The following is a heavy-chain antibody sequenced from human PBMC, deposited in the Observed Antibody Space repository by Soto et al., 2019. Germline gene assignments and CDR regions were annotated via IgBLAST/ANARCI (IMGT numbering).Heavy chain of an antibody. CDR2: IYPGDSDT. J-gene: IGHJ4*02. Sequence: GESLKISCKGSGYSFTSYWIGWVRQMPGKGLEWMGIIYPGDSDTRYSPSFQGQVTISADKSISTAYLQWSSLKASDTAMYYCASNLESGYGKAAFDYWGQGTLVTVSS. D-gene: IGHD5-12*01. CDR1: GYSFTSYW. CDR3: ASNLESGYGKAAFDY. V-gene: IGHV5-51*01.